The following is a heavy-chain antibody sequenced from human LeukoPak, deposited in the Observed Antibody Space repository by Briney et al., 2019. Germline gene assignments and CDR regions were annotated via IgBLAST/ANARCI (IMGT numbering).Heavy chain of an antibody. Sequence: SETLSLTCAVYGGSFSGYYWSWIRQPPGKGLEWIGEINHSGSTNYNPSLKSRVTISVDTSKNQFSLKLSSVTAADTAVYYCAREDRGAAAATNLFDPWGQGTLVTVSS. J-gene: IGHJ5*02. D-gene: IGHD6-13*01. CDR2: INHSGST. CDR1: GGSFSGYY. CDR3: AREDRGAAAATNLFDP. V-gene: IGHV4-34*01.